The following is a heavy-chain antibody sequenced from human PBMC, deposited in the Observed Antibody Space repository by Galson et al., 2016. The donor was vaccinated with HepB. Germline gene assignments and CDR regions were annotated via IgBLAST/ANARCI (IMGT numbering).Heavy chain of an antibody. CDR3: GKHGGFDY. J-gene: IGHJ4*02. Sequence: SLRLSCAASGFTFTTHAMTWVRQAPGRGLEWVSGITRSGYATHYADFVKGRFTISRDNSKNTLYLYMNNLTAGDTAIYYCGKHGGFDYWGQGALVTVSS. D-gene: IGHD3-16*01. CDR2: ITRSGYAT. CDR1: GFTFTTHA. V-gene: IGHV3-23*01.